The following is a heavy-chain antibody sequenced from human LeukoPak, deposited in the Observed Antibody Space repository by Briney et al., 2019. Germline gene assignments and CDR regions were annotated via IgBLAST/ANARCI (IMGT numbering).Heavy chain of an antibody. J-gene: IGHJ6*03. D-gene: IGHD1-26*01. Sequence: ASVKVSCKASGYTFTSYGISWVRQAPGQGLEWMGWISAYNGNTKYAQKLQGRVTMTTDTSTSTAYMELRSLRSDDTAVYYCARDQGVQWELLPQGYYYYMDVWGKGTTVTVSS. CDR3: ARDQGVQWELLPQGYYYYMDV. CDR1: GYTFTSYG. CDR2: ISAYNGNT. V-gene: IGHV1-18*01.